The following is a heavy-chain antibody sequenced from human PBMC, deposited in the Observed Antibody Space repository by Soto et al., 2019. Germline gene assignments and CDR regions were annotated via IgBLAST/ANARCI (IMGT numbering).Heavy chain of an antibody. D-gene: IGHD3-10*01. V-gene: IGHV3-48*01. CDR3: ARCHGSRSYPPFYYHMDV. CDR1: GFTFSTYS. J-gene: IGHJ6*03. Sequence: EVQLVESGGGLVQPGGSLRLSCAASGFTFSTYSMSWVRQAPGKGLEWVSFISSSSSAIYYADSVKGRFTISRDNAKRSLYLQMNGLRAEDTAVYYCARCHGSRSYPPFYYHMDVWGKGTTVTVSS. CDR2: ISSSSSAI.